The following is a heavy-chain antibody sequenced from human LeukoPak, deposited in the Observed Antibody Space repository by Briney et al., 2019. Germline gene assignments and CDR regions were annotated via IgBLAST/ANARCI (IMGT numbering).Heavy chain of an antibody. CDR1: GIAFENYA. CDR3: ARLAY. CDR2: IYSGGTT. Sequence: GGSLRRSCAASGIAFENYAMNWVRQAPGKGLEWVSLIYSGGTTYYADSVKGRFTISRDNSKNTLYLRMNSLRAEDTAVYYCARLAYWGQGTLVTVSS. J-gene: IGHJ4*02. V-gene: IGHV3-66*04.